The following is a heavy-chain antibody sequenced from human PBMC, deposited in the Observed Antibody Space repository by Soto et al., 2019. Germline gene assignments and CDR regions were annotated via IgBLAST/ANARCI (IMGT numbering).Heavy chain of an antibody. D-gene: IGHD3-10*01. CDR1: GGSFSGYY. V-gene: IGHV4-34*01. CDR2: INHSGST. J-gene: IGHJ3*01. CDR3: ARGRTYYYGSGSYYND. Sequence: QVQLQQWGAGLLKPSETLSLTCAVYGGSFSGYYWSWIRQPPGKGLEWIGEINHSGSTNYNPSLTRRVTISVDTSKNQFSLKLSSVTAADTAVYYCARGRTYYYGSGSYYNDWGQGTMVTVSS.